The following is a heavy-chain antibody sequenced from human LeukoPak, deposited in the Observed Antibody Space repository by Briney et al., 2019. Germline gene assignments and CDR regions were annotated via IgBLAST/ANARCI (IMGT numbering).Heavy chain of an antibody. CDR1: GFTFSSYW. Sequence: LAGGSLRLSCAASGFTFSSYWMHWVRQAPGKGLVWVSRISSEGSSISYADSVKGRFTISRDNSKNTLYLQMNSLRAEDTAVYYCAKDGYSYGPPGYMDVWGKGTTVTVSS. CDR3: AKDGYSYGPPGYMDV. J-gene: IGHJ6*03. V-gene: IGHV3-74*01. D-gene: IGHD5-18*01. CDR2: ISSEGSSI.